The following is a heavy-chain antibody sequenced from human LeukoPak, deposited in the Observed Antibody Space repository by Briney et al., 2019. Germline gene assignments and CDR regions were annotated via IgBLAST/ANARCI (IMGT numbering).Heavy chain of an antibody. Sequence: ASVKVSCKASGYTFTSYDINWVRQATGQGLEWMGWMNPNSGNTGYAQKFQGRVTMTTDTSTSTAYMELRSLRSDDTAVYYCARDCSSTSCYPDWGQGTLVTVSS. D-gene: IGHD2-2*01. CDR1: GYTFTSYD. V-gene: IGHV1-8*01. CDR3: ARDCSSTSCYPD. CDR2: MNPNSGNT. J-gene: IGHJ4*02.